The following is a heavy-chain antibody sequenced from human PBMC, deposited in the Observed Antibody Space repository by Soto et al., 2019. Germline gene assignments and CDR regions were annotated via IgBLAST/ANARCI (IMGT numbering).Heavy chain of an antibody. CDR2: MNPNSGNT. CDR1: GYTFTSYD. CDR3: ARGGMITFGGPPGY. Sequence: QVRLVQSGAEVKKPGASVKVSCQASGYTFTSYDINWVRQATGQGLEWMGWMNPNSGNTGYAQKFQGRVTMTRNTSISTAYMEMSSRRSEDTAVYYCARGGMITFGGPPGYWGQGTLVTVSS. D-gene: IGHD3-16*01. V-gene: IGHV1-8*01. J-gene: IGHJ4*02.